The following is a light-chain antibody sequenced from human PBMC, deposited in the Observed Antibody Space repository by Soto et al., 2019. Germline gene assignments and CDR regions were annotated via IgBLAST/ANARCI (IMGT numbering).Light chain of an antibody. V-gene: IGLV2-8*01. J-gene: IGLJ2*01. CDR1: KNDIGGYNY. CDR2: EVV. Sequence: QSVLTQPPSASGSPGQSVTISCTGTKNDIGGYNYVSWYQHHPGKAPRLIIYEVVQRPSGVPDRFSGSKSGNTASLTVSGLQAEDEADYFCNSYAGTNTYVFGRGTKLTVL. CDR3: NSYAGTNTYV.